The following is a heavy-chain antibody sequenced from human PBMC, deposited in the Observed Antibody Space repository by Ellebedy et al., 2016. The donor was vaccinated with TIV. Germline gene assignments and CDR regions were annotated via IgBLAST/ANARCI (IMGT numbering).Heavy chain of an antibody. Sequence: LRLXCTVSGGSISSYYWSWIRQHPGKGLEWIGYIYYSGSTYYNPSLKSRVTISVDTSKNQFSLKLSSVTAADTAVYYCARVDRAGSDVWGKGTTVTVSS. J-gene: IGHJ6*04. D-gene: IGHD3-10*01. CDR2: IYYSGST. V-gene: IGHV4-31*03. CDR1: GGSISSYY. CDR3: ARVDRAGSDV.